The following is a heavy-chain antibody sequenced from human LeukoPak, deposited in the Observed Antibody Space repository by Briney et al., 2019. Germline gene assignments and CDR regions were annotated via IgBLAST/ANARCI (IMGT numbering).Heavy chain of an antibody. CDR3: ARGYYDFWSGYQNWFDP. V-gene: IGHV3-48*01. D-gene: IGHD3-3*01. Sequence: PGGSLRLSCAASGFTFSSYSMNWVRQAPGKGLEWVSYISSSSSTIYYADSVKGRFTTSRDNAKNSLYLQMNSLRAEDTAVYYCARGYYDFWSGYQNWFDPWGQGTLVTVSS. CDR2: ISSSSSTI. J-gene: IGHJ5*02. CDR1: GFTFSSYS.